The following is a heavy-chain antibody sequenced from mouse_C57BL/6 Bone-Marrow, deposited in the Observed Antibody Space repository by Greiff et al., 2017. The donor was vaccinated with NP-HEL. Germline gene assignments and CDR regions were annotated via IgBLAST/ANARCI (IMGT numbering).Heavy chain of an antibody. V-gene: IGHV1-53*01. Sequence: QVQLQQPGTELVKPEASVKLSCKASGYTFTSYWMHWVKQRPGQGLEWIGNINPSNGGTNYNEKFKSKATLTVDKSSSTAYMQLSSLTSEDSAVYYCARGGVLRSHYFDYWGQGTTLTVSS. D-gene: IGHD1-1*01. J-gene: IGHJ2*01. CDR3: ARGGVLRSHYFDY. CDR2: INPSNGGT. CDR1: GYTFTSYW.